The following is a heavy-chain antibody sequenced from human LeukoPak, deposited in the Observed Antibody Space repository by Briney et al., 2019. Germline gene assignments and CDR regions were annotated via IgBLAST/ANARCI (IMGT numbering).Heavy chain of an antibody. J-gene: IGHJ4*02. V-gene: IGHV4-4*07. CDR3: ARDSEPSPGYSSGWYGGFDY. D-gene: IGHD6-19*01. CDR1: GGSISSYY. CDR2: IYTSGST. Sequence: SETLSLTCTVSGGSISSYYWSWIRQPAGKGLEWIGRIYTSGSTNYNPSLKSRVTMSVDTSKNQFSLKLSSVTAADTAVYYCARDSEPSPGYSSGWYGGFDYWGQGTLVTVSS.